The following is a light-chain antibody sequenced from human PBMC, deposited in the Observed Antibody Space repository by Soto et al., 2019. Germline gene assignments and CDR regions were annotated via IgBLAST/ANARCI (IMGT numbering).Light chain of an antibody. CDR2: AAS. V-gene: IGKV1-39*01. Sequence: DIPMTQSPSSLSASVGDTVTITCRASQSISNYLNWYQQKPGKAPNLLISAASTLQGGVPSRFSGGGSGIDFTLTISSLQPEDFATYYCQQSYSSLLTFGGGTRVEVK. CDR3: QQSYSSLLT. J-gene: IGKJ4*01. CDR1: QSISNY.